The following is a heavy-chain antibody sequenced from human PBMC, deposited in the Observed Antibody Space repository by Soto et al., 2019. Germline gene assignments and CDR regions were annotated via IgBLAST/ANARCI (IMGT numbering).Heavy chain of an antibody. CDR2: ISYDGSNK. D-gene: IGHD6-19*01. CDR1: GFTFSSYA. CDR3: ARDSSGWDRPDY. Sequence: PGGSLRLSCAASGFTFSSYAMHWVRQAPGKGLEWVAVISYDGSNKYYADSVKGRFTISRDNSKNTLYLQMNSLRAEDTAVYYCARDSSGWDRPDYWGQGTLVTVSS. V-gene: IGHV3-30-3*01. J-gene: IGHJ4*02.